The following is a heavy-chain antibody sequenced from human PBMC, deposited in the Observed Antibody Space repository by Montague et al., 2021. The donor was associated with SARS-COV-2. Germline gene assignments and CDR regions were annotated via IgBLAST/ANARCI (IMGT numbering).Heavy chain of an antibody. CDR2: IDDSGTT. J-gene: IGHJ6*02. Sequence: SETLSLTCSVSGGSLSTYYWSWIRQPPGKGLEWIGYIDDSGTTRYNPSLRSQATITLDVSKNQFSLDLNSVTAADTALYYCARNAYNHYGLDVWGQGTTVTVSS. CDR1: GGSLSTYY. CDR3: ARNAYNHYGLDV. V-gene: IGHV4-59*08.